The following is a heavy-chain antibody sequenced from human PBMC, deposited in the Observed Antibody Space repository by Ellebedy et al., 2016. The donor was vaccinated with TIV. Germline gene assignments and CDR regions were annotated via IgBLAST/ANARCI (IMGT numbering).Heavy chain of an antibody. Sequence: ASVKVSCKVSGYTFTRYYLYWVRQAPGQGLDWMGIINPTSGDSNYAQKFQGRVTMTRDTSTSTVYMELSSLRSEGTAVYYCARGDNYYYESSGYYYSHWGQGTLVTVSS. D-gene: IGHD3-22*01. CDR2: INPTSGDS. V-gene: IGHV1-46*01. CDR1: GYTFTRYY. J-gene: IGHJ4*02. CDR3: ARGDNYYYESSGYYYSH.